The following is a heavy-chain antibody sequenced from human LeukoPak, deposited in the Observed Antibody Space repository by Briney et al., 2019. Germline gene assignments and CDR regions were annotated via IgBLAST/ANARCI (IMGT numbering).Heavy chain of an antibody. D-gene: IGHD3-9*01. Sequence: SETLSLTCTVSGGSISSSSYYWGWIRQPPGKGLEWIGSTYYSGSTYYNPSLKSRVTISVDTSKNQFSLELSSVTAADTAVYYCARGEGVLRYFDWSLGPFDYWGQGTLVTVSS. V-gene: IGHV4-39*07. CDR2: TYYSGST. CDR3: ARGEGVLRYFDWSLGPFDY. J-gene: IGHJ4*02. CDR1: GGSISSSSYY.